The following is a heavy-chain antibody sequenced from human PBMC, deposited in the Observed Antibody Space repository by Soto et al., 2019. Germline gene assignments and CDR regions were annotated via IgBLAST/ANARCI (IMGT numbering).Heavy chain of an antibody. Sequence: SETLSLTCAVSGYSISSSHWWGWIRQAPGKGLEWIGNIYYDGSTYYNPSLKSRLTMSADTSKNQFSLKVKCVSALDTAVYYSARTIDGSGASPYALFYYYCGMEVWGPGTTVTV. D-gene: IGHD3-22*01. J-gene: IGHJ6*02. V-gene: IGHV4-28*01. CDR2: IYYDGST. CDR1: GYSISSSHW. CDR3: ARTIDGSGASPYALFYYYCGMEV.